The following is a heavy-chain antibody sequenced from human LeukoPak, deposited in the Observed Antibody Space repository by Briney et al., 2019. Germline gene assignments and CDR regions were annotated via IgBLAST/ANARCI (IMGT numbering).Heavy chain of an antibody. CDR2: IYSGGST. CDR3: ARDNYSGSRYFDY. Sequence: GGSLRLSCAASGFTVSSNEMSWVRQAPGKGLEWVSVIYSGGSTYYADSVKGRFTISRDNAKNSLYLQMDRLRAEDTAVYYCARDNYSGSRYFDYWGQGTLVTVSS. J-gene: IGHJ4*02. V-gene: IGHV3-53*01. CDR1: GFTVSSNE. D-gene: IGHD1-26*01.